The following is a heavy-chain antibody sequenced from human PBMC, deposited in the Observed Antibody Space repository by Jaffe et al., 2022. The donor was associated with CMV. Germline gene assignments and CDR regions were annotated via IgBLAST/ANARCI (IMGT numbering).Heavy chain of an antibody. CDR1: GYTFTSYD. J-gene: IGHJ5*02. Sequence: QVQLVQSGAEVKKPGASVKVSCKASGYTFTSYDINWVRQATGQGLEWMGWMNPNSGNTGYAQKFQGRVTMTRNTSISTAYMELSSLRSEDTAVYYCARGGPPNYGDYVDWFDPWGQGTLVTVSS. V-gene: IGHV1-8*01. CDR2: MNPNSGNT. CDR3: ARGGPPNYGDYVDWFDP. D-gene: IGHD4-17*01.